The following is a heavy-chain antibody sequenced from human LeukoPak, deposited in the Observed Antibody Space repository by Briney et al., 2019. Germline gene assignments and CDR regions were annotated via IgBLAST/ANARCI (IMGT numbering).Heavy chain of an antibody. CDR2: ISGGGGST. D-gene: IGHD6-13*01. V-gene: IGHV3-23*01. CDR1: GFTFSSYA. CDR3: AKGLTRAGIFDN. Sequence: GGSLRLSCIVSGFTFSSYAMSWVRQAPGKGLEWVSSISGGGGSTYYADSVKGRFTISRDNSKNTLYLQMNSLSAEDTAEYYCAKGLTRAGIFDNWGQGALVTVSS. J-gene: IGHJ4*02.